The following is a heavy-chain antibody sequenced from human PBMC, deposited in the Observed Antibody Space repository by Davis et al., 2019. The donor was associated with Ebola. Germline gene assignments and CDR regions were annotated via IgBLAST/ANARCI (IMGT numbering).Heavy chain of an antibody. V-gene: IGHV3-74*01. CDR2: INSDGSVT. D-gene: IGHD4-17*01. CDR3: ARVSIGDYGGGMDV. J-gene: IGHJ6*02. Sequence: GESLKISCAASGFTFSNDWMHWVRQAPGEGLVWVARINSDGSVTSYADSVKGRFTISRDNAKNTLDLQMNSLRIDDTAVYYCARVSIGDYGGGMDVWGQGTTVTVSS. CDR1: GFTFSNDW.